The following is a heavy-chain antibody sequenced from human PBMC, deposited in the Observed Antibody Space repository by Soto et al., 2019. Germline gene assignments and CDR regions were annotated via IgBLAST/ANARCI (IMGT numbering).Heavy chain of an antibody. CDR1: GFTFSSYA. J-gene: IGHJ4*02. CDR2: ISYDGSNK. V-gene: IGHV3-30-3*01. Sequence: PGGSLRLSCAASGFTFSSYAMHWVRQAPGKGLEWVAVISYDGSNKYYADSVKGRFTISRDNSKNTLYLQMNSLRAEDTAVYYCASRRHWNYEVFDYWGQGTLVTVSS. CDR3: ASRRHWNYEVFDY. D-gene: IGHD1-7*01.